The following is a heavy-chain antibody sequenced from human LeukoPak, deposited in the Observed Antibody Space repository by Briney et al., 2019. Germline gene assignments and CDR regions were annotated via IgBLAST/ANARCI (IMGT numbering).Heavy chain of an antibody. Sequence: GGSLRLSCAASGFTFIGYDMPWVRQATEKVLEWVSAIGTAGDTYYPGSVKGRFTISRENAKDSLYLQMNSLRAGDTAVYYCARGDHSSSWSSYYYYYYGMDVWGQGTTVTVSS. CDR1: GFTFIGYD. V-gene: IGHV3-13*01. CDR2: IGTAGDT. CDR3: ARGDHSSSWSSYYYYYYGMDV. J-gene: IGHJ6*02. D-gene: IGHD6-13*01.